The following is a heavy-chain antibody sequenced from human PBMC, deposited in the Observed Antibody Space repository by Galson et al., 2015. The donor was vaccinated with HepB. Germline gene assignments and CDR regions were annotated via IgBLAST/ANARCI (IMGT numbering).Heavy chain of an antibody. D-gene: IGHD6-19*01. Sequence: SLRLSCAASGFTFGDYAMSWFRQAPGKGLEWVGFIRSKAYGGTTEYAASVKGRFTISRDDSKSIAYLQMNSLKTEDTAVYYCTRGPIIAVAAPYYGMDVWGQGTTVTVSS. CDR1: GFTFGDYA. J-gene: IGHJ6*02. CDR2: IRSKAYGGTT. V-gene: IGHV3-49*03. CDR3: TRGPIIAVAAPYYGMDV.